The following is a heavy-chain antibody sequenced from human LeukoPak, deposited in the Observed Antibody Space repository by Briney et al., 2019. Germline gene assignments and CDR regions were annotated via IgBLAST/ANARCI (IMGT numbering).Heavy chain of an antibody. V-gene: IGHV3-53*05. D-gene: IGHD3-3*02. CDR3: AREISRTGAFDI. J-gene: IGHJ3*02. CDR2: IYSGGST. Sequence: PGGSLRVSCAASGFTVSSNYMSWVRQAPGKGLKWVSVIYSGGSTYYADSVKGRFTISRDNSKNTLYLQMNSLRAEDTAVYYCAREISRTGAFDIWGQGTMVTVSS. CDR1: GFTVSSNY.